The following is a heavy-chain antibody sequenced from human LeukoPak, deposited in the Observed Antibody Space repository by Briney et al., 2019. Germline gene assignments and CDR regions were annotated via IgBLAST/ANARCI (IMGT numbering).Heavy chain of an antibody. CDR1: GFTFSSYA. V-gene: IGHV3-64D*06. Sequence: PGGSLRLSCSASGFTFSSYAMHWVRQAPGKGLEYVSGISSNGGSTYYADSVKGRFTISRDNSKNTLYLQMSSLRAEDTAVYYCARSSPYSTSWYSGWGQGTLVTVSS. CDR3: ARSSPYSTSWYSG. J-gene: IGHJ4*02. D-gene: IGHD6-13*01. CDR2: ISSNGGST.